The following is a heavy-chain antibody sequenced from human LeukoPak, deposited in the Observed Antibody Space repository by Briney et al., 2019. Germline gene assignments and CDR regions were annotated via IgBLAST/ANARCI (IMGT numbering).Heavy chain of an antibody. V-gene: IGHV3-21*01. Sequence: GGSLRLSCAASGFTFSSYSMNWVRQAPGKGLEWVSSISSSSSYIYYADSVKGRFTISRDNDKNSLFLQMNSLRAEDTAVYYCARDKGLGHFDYWGQGTLATVSS. J-gene: IGHJ4*02. CDR1: GFTFSSYS. D-gene: IGHD3/OR15-3a*01. CDR2: ISSSSSYI. CDR3: ARDKGLGHFDY.